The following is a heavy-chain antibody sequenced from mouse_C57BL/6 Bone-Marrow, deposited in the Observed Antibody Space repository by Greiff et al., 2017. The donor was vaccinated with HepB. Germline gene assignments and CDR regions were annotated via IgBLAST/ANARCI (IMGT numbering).Heavy chain of an antibody. CDR1: GYTFTSYW. CDR2: IHPNSGST. CDR3: TRRGIYDYALYY. V-gene: IGHV1-64*01. J-gene: IGHJ2*01. Sequence: QVQLQQPGAELVKPGASVKLSCKASGYTFTSYWMHWVKKRPGQGLEWIGMIHPNSGSTNYNEKFKSKATLTVDKSSSTAYMQLSSLTSEDSAVYYCTRRGIYDYALYYWGQGTTLTVSS. D-gene: IGHD2-4*01.